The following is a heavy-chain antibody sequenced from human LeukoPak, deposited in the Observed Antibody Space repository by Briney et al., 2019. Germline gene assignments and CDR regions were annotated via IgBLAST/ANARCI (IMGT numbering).Heavy chain of an antibody. J-gene: IGHJ4*02. D-gene: IGHD1-26*01. CDR3: ARAQMGAPTDY. Sequence: GGSLRLSCAASGFTFSNYPMYGVRQAPGKGGVGVSRIRSDGSSIIYAASVKGRFTISRDIDKNTLYLQMNSLRAEDTAVYYCARAQMGAPTDYWGQGTLVTVSS. V-gene: IGHV3-74*01. CDR1: GFTFSNYP. CDR2: IRSDGSSI.